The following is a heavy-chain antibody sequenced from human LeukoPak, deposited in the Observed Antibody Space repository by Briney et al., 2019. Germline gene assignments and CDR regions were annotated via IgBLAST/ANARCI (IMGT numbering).Heavy chain of an antibody. CDR3: ACGYSYSYNIDY. Sequence: PSETLSLTCIVSGSSISSHYWSWIRQPPGKVLEWIGYIHNSDSSNYNPSLKSRVTISVETSKNQFSLKLNSVTAADTAIYYCACGYSYSYNIDYWGQGTLVTVSS. V-gene: IGHV4-59*11. D-gene: IGHD5-18*01. CDR2: IHNSDSS. J-gene: IGHJ4*02. CDR1: GSSISSHY.